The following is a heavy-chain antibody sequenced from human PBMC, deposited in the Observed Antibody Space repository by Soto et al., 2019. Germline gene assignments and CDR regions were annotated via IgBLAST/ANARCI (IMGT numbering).Heavy chain of an antibody. CDR3: VRNDVLCDAGRCYRAPLDV. CDR2: IQSGGPT. CDR1: GFTVSSKY. V-gene: IGHV3-66*01. Sequence: EVHLVESGGGLVQPGGSLRLSCAASGFTVSSKYMSWVRQAPGKGLEWVSLIQSGGPTYYADSVKGRFTISRDTSENTLHHETDSRRATDTTVYYCVRNDVLCDAGRCYRAPLDVWCKGTTVSVSS. J-gene: IGHJ6*04. D-gene: IGHD2-15*01.